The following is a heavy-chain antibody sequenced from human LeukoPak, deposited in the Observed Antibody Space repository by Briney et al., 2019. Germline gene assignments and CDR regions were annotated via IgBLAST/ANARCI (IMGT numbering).Heavy chain of an antibody. J-gene: IGHJ4*02. CDR2: ISSSSTYI. D-gene: IGHD4-23*01. Sequence: GGSLRLSCAASGFSFSTYNMNWVRQAPGKGLEWVSSISSSSTYIYYADSVKGQFTISRDNAKNSLYLQMNSLRAEDTAVYYCARGYAGNSGGVYYFDYWGPGTLVTVSS. CDR1: GFSFSTYN. CDR3: ARGYAGNSGGVYYFDY. V-gene: IGHV3-21*01.